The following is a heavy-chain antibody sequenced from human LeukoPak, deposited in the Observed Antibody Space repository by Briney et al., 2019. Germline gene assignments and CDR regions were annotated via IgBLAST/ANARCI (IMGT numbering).Heavy chain of an antibody. J-gene: IGHJ3*02. CDR2: MNPSSGNT. V-gene: IGHV1-8*01. CDR3: ARGAVSLDCSGGSCYHFDI. D-gene: IGHD2-15*01. Sequence: ASVKVSCKASGYTFTSDINWVRQATGQGLEWMGWMNPSSGNTDYAPKFQGRVTMTRDISIRTAYMELSSLRSEDTAVYYCARGAVSLDCSGGSCYHFDIWGQGTMVTVSS. CDR1: GYTFTSD.